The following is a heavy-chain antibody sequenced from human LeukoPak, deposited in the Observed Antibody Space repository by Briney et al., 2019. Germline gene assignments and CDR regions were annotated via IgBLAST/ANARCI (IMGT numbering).Heavy chain of an antibody. J-gene: IGHJ4*02. V-gene: IGHV5-51*01. Sequence: GESLKISCKGSGYNFTIYWIGWVRQMPGKGLEWMGIIYPGDSDTTYSPSLQGQVTISADKSINTAYLQWSSLRASDTAMYYCATSESQTRFDYWGQGTPVTVSS. D-gene: IGHD1/OR15-1a*01. CDR2: IYPGDSDT. CDR1: GYNFTIYW. CDR3: ATSESQTRFDY.